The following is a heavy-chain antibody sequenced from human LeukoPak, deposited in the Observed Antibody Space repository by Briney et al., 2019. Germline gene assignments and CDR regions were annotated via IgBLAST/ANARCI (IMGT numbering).Heavy chain of an antibody. CDR2: ISGSGGST. CDR1: GFTFSSYA. CDR3: AKDPGYCSGGSCYPYFDY. J-gene: IGHJ4*02. V-gene: IGHV3-23*01. D-gene: IGHD2-15*01. Sequence: GGSLRLSCAASGFTFSSYAMSWVRQAPGKGLGWVSAISGSGGSTYYADSVKGRFTISRDNSKNTLYLQMNSLRAEDTAVYYCAKDPGYCSGGSCYPYFDYWGQGTLVTVSS.